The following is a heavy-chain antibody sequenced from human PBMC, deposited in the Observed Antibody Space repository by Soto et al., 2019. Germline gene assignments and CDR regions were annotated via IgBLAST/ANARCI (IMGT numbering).Heavy chain of an antibody. D-gene: IGHD2-2*02. V-gene: IGHV3-48*01. Sequence: PGGSLRLSCAASGFTFSSYSMNWVRQAPGKGLEWVSYISSSSTIYYADSVKGRFTISRDNAKNSLYLQMNSLRAEDTAVYYCARDRCSSTSCYTAGAFDIWGQGTMVTVSS. J-gene: IGHJ3*02. CDR3: ARDRCSSTSCYTAGAFDI. CDR1: GFTFSSYS. CDR2: ISSSSTI.